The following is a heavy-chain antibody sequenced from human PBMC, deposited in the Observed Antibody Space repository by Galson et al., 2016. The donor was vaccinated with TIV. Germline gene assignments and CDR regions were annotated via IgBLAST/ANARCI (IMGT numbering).Heavy chain of an antibody. CDR2: INPNSGGT. J-gene: IGHJ3*02. D-gene: IGHD1/OR15-1a*01. CDR3: AKIGQEHDAFDI. CDR1: GYTFTSYD. Sequence: SVKVSCKASGYTFTSYDVNWVRQAPGQGLEWMGWINPNSGGTMYAQKFQGWVTMTRDTSITTAYMELSRLKSDDTAVYYCAKIGQEHDAFDIWGQGTMVTVFS. V-gene: IGHV1-2*04.